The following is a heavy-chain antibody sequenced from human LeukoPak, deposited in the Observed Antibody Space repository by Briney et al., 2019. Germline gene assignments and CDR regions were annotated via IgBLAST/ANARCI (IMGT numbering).Heavy chain of an antibody. CDR2: IYDSGTT. V-gene: IGHV4-31*03. CDR3: ARGGDRRGFDY. Sequence: SETPSLTCTVSGDSISSGGYYWSWIRQHPGKGLEWIGYIYDSGTTYYNPSLKSRLTISVDTSKNQFSLKLRSLTAADTAVYYCARGGDRRGFDYWGQGTLVTVSS. J-gene: IGHJ4*02. CDR1: GDSISSGGYY. D-gene: IGHD1-14*01.